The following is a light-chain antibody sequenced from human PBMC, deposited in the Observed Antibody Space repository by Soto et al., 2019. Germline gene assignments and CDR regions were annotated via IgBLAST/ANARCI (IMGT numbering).Light chain of an antibody. J-gene: IGKJ1*01. V-gene: IGKV3-15*01. Sequence: EIVMTQSPATLSVSPGERATLSCRASQSVSSNLAWYQQKPGQAPRLLIYGASTRATGIPARFSGSGSGTEFTITISSRQSEDFAVYYYQQYNNWPPWTFGQGTKVEIK. CDR1: QSVSSN. CDR3: QQYNNWPPWT. CDR2: GAS.